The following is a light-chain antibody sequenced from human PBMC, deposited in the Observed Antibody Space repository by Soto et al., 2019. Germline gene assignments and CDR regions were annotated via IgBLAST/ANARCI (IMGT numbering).Light chain of an antibody. CDR1: QSLLDSDDGNTY. J-gene: IGKJ4*01. V-gene: IGKV2-40*01. Sequence: DIVMTQTPLSLPVTPGEPASISCGSSQSLLDSDDGNTYLDWYLQKPGQSPQLLIYTVSYRASGVPDRFSGSGSGTDFTLKISRVEAEDVGVYYCMQRIEFSLTFGGGTKVDI. CDR3: MQRIEFSLT. CDR2: TVS.